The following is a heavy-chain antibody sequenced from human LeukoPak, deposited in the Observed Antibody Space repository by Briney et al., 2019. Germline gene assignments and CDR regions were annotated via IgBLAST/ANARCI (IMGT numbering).Heavy chain of an antibody. D-gene: IGHD3-10*01. J-gene: IGHJ4*02. V-gene: IGHV3-23*01. CDR1: GFTFSSYG. Sequence: PGGSLRLSCAASGFTFSSYGMSWVRQAPGKGLEWVSAISGSGGSTYYADSVKGRFTISRDNAKNSLYLQMNSLRAEDTALYYCAKGSYGSGSYVDYWGQGTLITVSS. CDR2: ISGSGGST. CDR3: AKGSYGSGSYVDY.